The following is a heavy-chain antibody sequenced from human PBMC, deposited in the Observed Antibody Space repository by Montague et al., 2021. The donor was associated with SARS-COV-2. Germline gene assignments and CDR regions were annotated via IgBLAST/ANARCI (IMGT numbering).Heavy chain of an antibody. Sequence: SETLSLTYAVYGGSFSGYYWSWIRQPPGKGLEWIGEINHSGSTNYNPSLKSRVTISVDTSKNQFSLKLSSVTAADTAVYYCARERYSFSLTRGSTWFDPWGQGTLVTVSS. CDR2: INHSGST. D-gene: IGHD3-9*01. CDR3: ARERYSFSLTRGSTWFDP. V-gene: IGHV4-34*01. J-gene: IGHJ5*02. CDR1: GGSFSGYY.